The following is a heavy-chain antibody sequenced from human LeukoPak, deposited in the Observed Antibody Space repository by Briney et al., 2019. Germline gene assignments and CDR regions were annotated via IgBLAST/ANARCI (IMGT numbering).Heavy chain of an antibody. Sequence: PSETLSLTCAVYGGSFSGYYWSWIRQPPGKGLEWIGEINHSGSTNYNPSLKSRVTISVDTSKNQFSLKLSSVTAADPAVYYCARVRSGYWGQGTLVTVSS. CDR1: GGSFSGYY. J-gene: IGHJ4*02. CDR2: INHSGST. CDR3: ARVRSGY. V-gene: IGHV4-34*01. D-gene: IGHD3-3*01.